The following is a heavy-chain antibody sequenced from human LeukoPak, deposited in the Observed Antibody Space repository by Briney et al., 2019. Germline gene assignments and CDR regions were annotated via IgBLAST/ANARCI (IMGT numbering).Heavy chain of an antibody. CDR3: ARESYSWYDSSGYYFDY. CDR1: GGSLSSNNSY. J-gene: IGHJ4*02. CDR2: IYYSGST. Sequence: SETLSLTCTVSGGSLSSNNSYWGWIRQPPGKGLEWIGSIYYSGSTYYNPSLKSRVTISVDTSKNQFSLKLSSVTAADTAVYYCARESYSWYDSSGYYFDYWGQGTLVTVSS. D-gene: IGHD3-22*01. V-gene: IGHV4-39*07.